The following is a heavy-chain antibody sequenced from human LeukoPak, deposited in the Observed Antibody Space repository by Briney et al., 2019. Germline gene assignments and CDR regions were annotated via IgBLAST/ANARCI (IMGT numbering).Heavy chain of an antibody. J-gene: IGHJ4*02. V-gene: IGHV3-23*01. CDR2: ISGSGGST. CDR3: AKDPVRALWFGKYYFDY. Sequence: QTGGSLRLSCAASGFTFSSYAMSWVRQAPGKGLEWVSAISGSGGSTYYADSVKGRFTISRDNSKNTLYLQMNSLRAEDTAVYYCAKDPVRALWFGKYYFDYWGQGTLVTVSS. CDR1: GFTFSSYA. D-gene: IGHD3-10*01.